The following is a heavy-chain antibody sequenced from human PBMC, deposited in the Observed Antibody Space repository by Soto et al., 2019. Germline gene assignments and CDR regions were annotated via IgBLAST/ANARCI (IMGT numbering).Heavy chain of an antibody. CDR2: ISTHNGNT. Sequence: QVHLVQSGAEVKKPGASVKVSCKGSGYGFTTYGITWVRQAPGQGLEWMAWISTHNGNTNYAQKLQGRVTVTRDTATSTAYRELRSLRSDVKAVYYCARGRYGDYWGQGALVTVSS. J-gene: IGHJ4*02. V-gene: IGHV1-18*01. CDR3: ARGRYGDY. CDR1: GYGFTTYG. D-gene: IGHD1-26*01.